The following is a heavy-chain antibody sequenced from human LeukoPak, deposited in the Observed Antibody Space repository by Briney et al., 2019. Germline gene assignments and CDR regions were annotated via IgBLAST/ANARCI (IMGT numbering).Heavy chain of an antibody. CDR3: AREGYSNGFLGMDV. J-gene: IGHJ6*02. CDR2: INPNGGGT. D-gene: IGHD4-11*01. Sequence: ASVKVSCKASGYTFTGYYMHWVRQAPGQGLEWMGWINPNGGGTNLAQKFQGRVTMTRDTSISTAYMELSRLTSDDTAVYYCAREGYSNGFLGMDVWGRGTTVTVSS. V-gene: IGHV1-2*02. CDR1: GYTFTGYY.